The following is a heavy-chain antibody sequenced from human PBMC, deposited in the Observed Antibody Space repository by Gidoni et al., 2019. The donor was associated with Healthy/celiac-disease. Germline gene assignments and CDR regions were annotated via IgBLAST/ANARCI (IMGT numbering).Heavy chain of an antibody. CDR2: ISSNGGST. V-gene: IGHV3-64D*06. Sequence: EVQLVDSGGGLVQPGGSLSRSCSASRFPFSSYAMHWVRLASGKGLEYVSAISSNGGSTYYADSVKGRFTNSRDNSKNTLYLQMSSLRAEDTAVYYCVKPGIAVAGSDYWGQGTLVTVSS. D-gene: IGHD6-19*01. CDR1: RFPFSSYA. CDR3: VKPGIAVAGSDY. J-gene: IGHJ4*02.